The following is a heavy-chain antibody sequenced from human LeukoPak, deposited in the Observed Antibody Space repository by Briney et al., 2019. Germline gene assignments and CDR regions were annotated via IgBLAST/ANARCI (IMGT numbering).Heavy chain of an antibody. D-gene: IGHD5-18*01. CDR1: GFSFDDYA. J-gene: IGHJ4*02. CDR2: ISWNSGNI. V-gene: IGHV3-9*01. Sequence: GGSLRLSCAASGFSFDDYAMHWVRQAPGKGLEWVSGISWNSGNIGYADSVKGRFTISRDNAKNSLYLQMNSLRADDTALHYCAKDTRGYSYGSYFDYWGQGTLVTVSS. CDR3: AKDTRGYSYGSYFDY.